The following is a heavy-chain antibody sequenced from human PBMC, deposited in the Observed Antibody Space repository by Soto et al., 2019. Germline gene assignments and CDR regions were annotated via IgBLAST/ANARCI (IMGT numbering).Heavy chain of an antibody. Sequence: QVQLQESGPGLVKPSQTLSLTCTVSGGSISSGGYYWSWIRQHPGKGLEWIGYIYYSGSTYYNPSLTSRVTISVDTSKNQFALKLSSVTAADTAVYYCARDRLDSSGYWGWFDPWGQGTLVTVSS. V-gene: IGHV4-31*03. CDR3: ARDRLDSSGYWGWFDP. CDR2: IYYSGST. D-gene: IGHD3-22*01. CDR1: GGSISSGGYY. J-gene: IGHJ5*02.